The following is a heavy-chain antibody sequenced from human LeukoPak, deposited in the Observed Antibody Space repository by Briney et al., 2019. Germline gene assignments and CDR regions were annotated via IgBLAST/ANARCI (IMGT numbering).Heavy chain of an antibody. CDR2: ISYDGSNK. Sequence: PGRSLRLSCAASGFTFSSYGMHWVRQAPGKGLEWVAVISYDGSNKYYADSVKGRFTISRDNSKNTLYLQMNSLRAEDTAVYYCAKDQTPPFYYDSSGSPLDYWGQGTLVTVSS. CDR3: AKDQTPPFYYDSSGSPLDY. CDR1: GFTFSSYG. D-gene: IGHD3-22*01. V-gene: IGHV3-30*18. J-gene: IGHJ4*02.